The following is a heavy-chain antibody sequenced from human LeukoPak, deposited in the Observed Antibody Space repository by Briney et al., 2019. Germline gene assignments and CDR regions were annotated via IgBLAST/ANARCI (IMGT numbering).Heavy chain of an antibody. CDR1: GFTFSSYG. V-gene: IGHV3-30*19. D-gene: IGHD6-19*01. CDR3: ARDLVAGSPDYFDY. CDR2: LSYDGSIK. Sequence: GGSLRLSCAASGFTFSSYGMHWVRQAPGQGLEWVAVLSYDGSIKSYADSVKGRFTISRDTSKNTLYLQMNSLRAEDTAVYYCARDLVAGSPDYFDYWGQGTLVTVSS. J-gene: IGHJ4*02.